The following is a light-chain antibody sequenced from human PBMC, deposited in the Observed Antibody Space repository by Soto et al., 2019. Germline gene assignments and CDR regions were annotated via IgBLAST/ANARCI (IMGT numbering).Light chain of an antibody. J-gene: IGKJ1*01. CDR2: WAS. V-gene: IGKV4-1*01. CDR3: QQYYTTPPT. CDR1: QSVLDSSNNKNF. Sequence: DIVMTQSPDSLAVSLGERATIKCMSSQSVLDSSNNKNFLAWYQQKPGQSPKLLIYWASARESGAPDRFSGSGSGTDFTLTISSLQAEDGAVYFCQQYYTTPPTFGQGTKVEIK.